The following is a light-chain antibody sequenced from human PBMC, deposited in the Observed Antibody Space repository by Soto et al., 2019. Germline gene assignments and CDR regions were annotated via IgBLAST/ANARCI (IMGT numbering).Light chain of an antibody. CDR1: QSVSYY. J-gene: IGKJ3*01. V-gene: IGKV3-20*01. CDR3: QQYASSPFT. Sequence: EIVLTQSPGTLSLSPGERATLSCRASQSVSYYLAWYQQKPGQAPRLLIYGASSRATGIPDRFSGSGSGADFTLTISRLEPEDFAVYYCQQYASSPFTFGPGTKVDIK. CDR2: GAS.